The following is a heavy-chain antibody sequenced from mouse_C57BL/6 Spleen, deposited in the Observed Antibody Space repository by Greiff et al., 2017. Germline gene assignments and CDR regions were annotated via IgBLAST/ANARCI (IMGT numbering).Heavy chain of an antibody. CDR2: IDPEDGDT. J-gene: IGHJ3*01. V-gene: IGHV14-1*01. D-gene: IGHD2-2*01. Sequence: VHVKQSGAELVRPGASVKLSCTASGFNIKDYYMHWVKQRPEQGLEWIGRIDPEDGDTEYAPKFQGKATMTADTSSNTAYLQLSSLTSEDTAVYYCTTYYGYGNFAYWGQGSLVSVSA. CDR3: TTYYGYGNFAY. CDR1: GFNIKDYY.